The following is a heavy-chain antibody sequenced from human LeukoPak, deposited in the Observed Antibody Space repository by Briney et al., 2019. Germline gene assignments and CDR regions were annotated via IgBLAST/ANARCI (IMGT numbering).Heavy chain of an antibody. CDR1: GGSFGNYY. V-gene: IGHV4-59*01. J-gene: IGHJ3*02. Sequence: SETLSLTCTVSGGSFGNYYWSWIRQPPGKGLEWIGYIYDSGTTNYNPSLKSRVTISVDTSKNQFSLTLNSVTAADMAVYYCARDFSAAFDIWGQGTMVTVSS. CDR2: IYDSGTT. CDR3: ARDFSAAFDI. D-gene: IGHD2/OR15-2a*01.